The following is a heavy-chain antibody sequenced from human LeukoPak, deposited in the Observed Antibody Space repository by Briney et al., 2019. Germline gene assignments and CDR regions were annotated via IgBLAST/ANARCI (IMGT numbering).Heavy chain of an antibody. CDR2: IYYSGST. J-gene: IGHJ4*02. CDR1: GGSISGSSYY. D-gene: IGHD3-10*01. CDR3: ARSDYGSGNYYWSLDY. V-gene: IGHV4-39*01. Sequence: PSETLTLTCTVSGGSISGSSYYWGWIRQPPGKGLEWIGSIYYSGSTYYNPSLKSRVTISVDTSKNQFSLKLSSVTAADTAVHYCARSDYGSGNYYWSLDYWGQGTLVTVSS.